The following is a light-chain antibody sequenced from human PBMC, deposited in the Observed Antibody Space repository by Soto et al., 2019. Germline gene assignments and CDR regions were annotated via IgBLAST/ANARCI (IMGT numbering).Light chain of an antibody. CDR1: QSVSSN. V-gene: IGKV3-20*01. Sequence: TPSPTLLSVSPGERATLSCRASQSVSSNLAWYQQKPGQAPRLLIYDASNRATGIPDRFSGSGSGTDFTLTISRLEPEDFAVYYCQQYGSSPPITFGQGTRLEI. J-gene: IGKJ5*01. CDR2: DAS. CDR3: QQYGSSPPIT.